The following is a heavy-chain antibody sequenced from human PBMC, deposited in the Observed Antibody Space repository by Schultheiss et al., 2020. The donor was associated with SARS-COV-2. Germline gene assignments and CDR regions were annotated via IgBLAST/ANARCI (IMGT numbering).Heavy chain of an antibody. CDR2: ISSSSSYI. CDR1: GFTFSSYA. D-gene: IGHD6-19*01. J-gene: IGHJ4*02. V-gene: IGHV3-21*01. Sequence: GGSLRLSCAASGFTFSSYAMSWVRQAPGKGLEWVSSISSSSSYIYYADSVKGRFTISRDNAKNSLYLQMNSLRAEDTAVYYCARTRPSLRLAGGFDYWGQGTLVTVSS. CDR3: ARTRPSLRLAGGFDY.